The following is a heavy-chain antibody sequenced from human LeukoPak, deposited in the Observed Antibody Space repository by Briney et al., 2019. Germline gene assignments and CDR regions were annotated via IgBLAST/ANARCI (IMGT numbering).Heavy chain of an antibody. CDR2: ISAYNGNT. CDR3: ARDEREYCSSTSCPYFDY. CDR1: GYTFTTYG. J-gene: IGHJ4*02. D-gene: IGHD2-2*01. Sequence: GASVKVFCKASGYTFTTYGIRWVRQAPGQGLEWMGWISAYNGNTNYPQKLQDRVTMTTDTSTSTAYMELRSLRSDDTAVYYCARDEREYCSSTSCPYFDYWGQGTLVTVSS. V-gene: IGHV1-18*01.